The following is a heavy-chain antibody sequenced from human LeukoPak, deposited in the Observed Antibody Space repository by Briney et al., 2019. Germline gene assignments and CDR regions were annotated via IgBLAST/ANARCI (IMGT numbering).Heavy chain of an antibody. J-gene: IGHJ1*01. D-gene: IGHD3-10*01. V-gene: IGHV4-61*08. CDR1: GFSLSTSGMC. CDR3: ARHLDYYGSGSYEH. CDR2: ISYSGST. Sequence: ESGPTLVNPTQTLTLTCTFSGFSLSTSGMCVSWIRQPPGKGLEWIGYISYSGSTNYNPSLKSRVTISVDTSKNQFSLNLRSVTAADTAVYYCARHLDYYGSGSYEHWGQGTLVTVSS.